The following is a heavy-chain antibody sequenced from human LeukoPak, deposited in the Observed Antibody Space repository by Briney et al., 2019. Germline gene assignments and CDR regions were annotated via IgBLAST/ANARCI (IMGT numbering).Heavy chain of an antibody. Sequence: SGGSLTLSCEVSGFTSGDYYMSWSRQAPGKGLEWISYISGSSSTIYYADSVKGRFTISRDNGKNSLYLQMNSLTVGDTGVYYCARDGAEDYGIDYWGRGTLVTVSS. CDR1: GFTSGDYY. CDR2: ISGSSSTI. V-gene: IGHV3-11*04. J-gene: IGHJ4*02. D-gene: IGHD4/OR15-4a*01. CDR3: ARDGAEDYGIDY.